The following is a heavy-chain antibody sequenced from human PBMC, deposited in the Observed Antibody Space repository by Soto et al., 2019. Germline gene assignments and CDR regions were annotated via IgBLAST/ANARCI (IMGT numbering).Heavy chain of an antibody. CDR2: INPNSGGT. V-gene: IGHV1-2*04. CDR3: ARDGYNQARDAFDI. J-gene: IGHJ3*02. Sequence: GASVKVSCKASGYTFTGYYMHWVRQAPGQGLEWMGWINPNSGGTNYAQKFQGWVTMTRDTSISTAYMELSRLRSDDTAVYYCARDGYNQARDAFDIWGQGTMVTVSS. CDR1: GYTFTGYY. D-gene: IGHD5-12*01.